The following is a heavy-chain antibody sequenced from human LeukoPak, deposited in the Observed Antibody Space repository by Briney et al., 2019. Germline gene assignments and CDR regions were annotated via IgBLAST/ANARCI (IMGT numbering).Heavy chain of an antibody. CDR2: ISGSGAYT. D-gene: IGHD3-10*01. CDR1: GFTFSNYA. J-gene: IGHJ4*02. Sequence: AGGSLRLSCAAPGFTFSNYAMSWVRQAPGKGLEWVSAISGSGAYTYYADSVKGRFTISRDNSKNTLYLQMNSLRAEDTAVYYCAKDLWFGELRGTYDYWGQGTLVTVSS. V-gene: IGHV3-23*01. CDR3: AKDLWFGELRGTYDY.